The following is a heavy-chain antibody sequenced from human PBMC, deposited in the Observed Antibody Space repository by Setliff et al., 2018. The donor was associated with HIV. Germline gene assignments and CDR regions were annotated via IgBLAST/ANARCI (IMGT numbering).Heavy chain of an antibody. D-gene: IGHD1-7*01. V-gene: IGHV3-7*01. Sequence: GGSLRLSCAASGFTFSSSEMNWVRQAPGKGLEWVANIKQDGSEKYFVDSVKGRFTISRDNAKNSLYLQMDSLRADDTALYYCVRGGTTSHNYWGQGTLVTVSS. CDR2: IKQDGSEK. CDR3: VRGGTTSHNY. J-gene: IGHJ4*02. CDR1: GFTFSSSE.